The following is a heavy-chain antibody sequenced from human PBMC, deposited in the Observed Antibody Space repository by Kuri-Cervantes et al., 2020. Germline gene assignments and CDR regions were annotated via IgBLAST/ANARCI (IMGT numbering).Heavy chain of an antibody. Sequence: SETLSLTCTVSGGSISSGDYYWSWIRQPPGKGLEWIGYIYYSGSTYYNPSLKSRVTISADTSKNQFSLKLSSVTAADTAVYYCAREPLGGWYYFDYWGQGTLVTVSS. CDR3: AREPLGGWYYFDY. CDR1: GGSISSGDYY. CDR2: IYYSGST. D-gene: IGHD4-23*01. V-gene: IGHV4-30-4*01. J-gene: IGHJ4*02.